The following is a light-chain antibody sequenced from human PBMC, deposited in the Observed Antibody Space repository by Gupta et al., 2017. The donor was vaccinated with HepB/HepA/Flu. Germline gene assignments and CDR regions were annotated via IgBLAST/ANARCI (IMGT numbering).Light chain of an antibody. CDR1: SSDIGRYNY. V-gene: IGLV2-14*01. CDR2: DVS. CDR3: SSYKDISTSCV. J-gene: IGLJ2*01. Sequence: QSALTQPASVSGSPGQSITISCTGTSSDIGRYNYVSWYQQHPGKAPKLMISDVSNRPSGVSNRFSGSKSGNAASLNISGLQAEDEANYYCSSYKDISTSCVFGGGTKLTVL.